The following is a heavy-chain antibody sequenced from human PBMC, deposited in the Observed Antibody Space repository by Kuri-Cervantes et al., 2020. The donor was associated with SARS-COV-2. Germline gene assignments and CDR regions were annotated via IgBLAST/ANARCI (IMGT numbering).Heavy chain of an antibody. V-gene: IGHV3-30*18. CDR2: ISYDGSNK. Sequence: SCKASGFTFSSYGMHWVRQAPGKGLAWVAVISYDGSNKYYADSVKGRFTISRDNSKNTLYLQMNSLRAEDTAVYYCAKDYYDSSGYFYYYYYGMDVWGQGTTVTVSS. D-gene: IGHD3-22*01. CDR1: GFTFSSYG. J-gene: IGHJ6*02. CDR3: AKDYYDSSGYFYYYYYGMDV.